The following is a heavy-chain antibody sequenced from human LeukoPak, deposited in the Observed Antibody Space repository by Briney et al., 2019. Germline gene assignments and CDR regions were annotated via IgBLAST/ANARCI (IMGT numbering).Heavy chain of an antibody. Sequence: PSQTLSLTCTVSAGSISSSSYYWSWIRQPAGKGLEWIGRIYTSGTINYNPSLKSPVPMSVATSQNQFSLKLRAVTAAATAGVSCAIRTILTGYYSDYYYYGMDVWGQGTTVTVSS. CDR1: AGSISSSSYY. J-gene: IGHJ6*02. CDR3: AIRTILTGYYSDYYYYGMDV. CDR2: IYTSGTI. V-gene: IGHV4-61*02. D-gene: IGHD3-9*01.